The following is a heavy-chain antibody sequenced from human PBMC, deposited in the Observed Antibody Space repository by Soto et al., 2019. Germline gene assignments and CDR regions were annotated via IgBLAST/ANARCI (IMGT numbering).Heavy chain of an antibody. J-gene: IGHJ6*02. Sequence: GGSLRLSCAASGFTFSSYAMHWVRQAPGKGLEWVAVISYDGSNKYYADSVKGRFTISRDNSKNTLYLQMNSLRAEDTAVYYCAREEVGYDFYYGMDVWGQGTTVTVS. CDR2: ISYDGSNK. V-gene: IGHV3-30-3*01. D-gene: IGHD5-12*01. CDR1: GFTFSSYA. CDR3: AREEVGYDFYYGMDV.